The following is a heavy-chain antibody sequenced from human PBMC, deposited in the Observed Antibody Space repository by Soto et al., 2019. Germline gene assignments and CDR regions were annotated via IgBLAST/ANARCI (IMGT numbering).Heavy chain of an antibody. J-gene: IGHJ6*03. V-gene: IGHV3-64*01. D-gene: IGHD6-6*01. CDR1: GFTLSGYA. Sequence: EVQLAESGGGLAQPGGSLRLSCAASGFTLSGYAMDWVRQAPGKGLEYVSGISSNGVGTYYANSVQGRLTISRDNCKNTVYLQMGSLRPEDMAVYYCARRARPDFYYMDVWGKGTTVTVSS. CDR3: ARRARPDFYYMDV. CDR2: ISSNGVGT.